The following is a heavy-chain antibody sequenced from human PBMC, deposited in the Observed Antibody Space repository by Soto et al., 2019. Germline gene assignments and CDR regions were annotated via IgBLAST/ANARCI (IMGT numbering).Heavy chain of an antibody. CDR3: ATSVGIAPTGEDGMDV. V-gene: IGHV1-69*01. CDR2: IIPILTTP. CDR1: GGTFSLYG. J-gene: IGHJ6*02. D-gene: IGHD2-8*02. Sequence: QVQLVQSGAKVKKTGSSVKVSCKASGGTFSLYGFSWVRQAPGQGPEWIGGIIPILTTPNYAQKFQGRVTIVADESTTTVYMELSSLKFEDTAVYYCATSVGIAPTGEDGMDVWDQGTSVTVSS.